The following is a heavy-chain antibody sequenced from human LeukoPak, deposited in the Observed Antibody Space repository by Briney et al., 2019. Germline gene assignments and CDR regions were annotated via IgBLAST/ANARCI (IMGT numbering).Heavy chain of an antibody. CDR3: ARAPTVLVGYCSSASCQADY. V-gene: IGHV3-21*01. Sequence: GGSLRLSCAASGFTFSTYSMNWVRQAPGKGLEWVSCISSRSSYIYYADSVKGRFTISRDNAKNSLYLQMNSLRAEDTAVYYCARAPTVLVGYCSSASCQADYWGQGTLVTVSS. CDR1: GFTFSTYS. D-gene: IGHD2-2*01. J-gene: IGHJ4*02. CDR2: ISSRSSYI.